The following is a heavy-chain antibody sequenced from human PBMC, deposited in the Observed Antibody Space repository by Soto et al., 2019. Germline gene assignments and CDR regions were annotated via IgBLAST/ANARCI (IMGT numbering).Heavy chain of an antibody. V-gene: IGHV3-73*01. D-gene: IGHD1-26*01. J-gene: IGHJ4*02. CDR3: TRSGGSYSFGY. CDR1: GFTPSGSA. CDR2: IRSKTHSYAT. Sequence: GESLKISCAASGFTPSGSAVHWVRQASGKGPEWVGRIRSKTHSYATEYIASVKGRFTMSRDDSNNTAYLQMNGLKTDDTAVYYCTRSGGSYSFGYWGQGTLVTVSS.